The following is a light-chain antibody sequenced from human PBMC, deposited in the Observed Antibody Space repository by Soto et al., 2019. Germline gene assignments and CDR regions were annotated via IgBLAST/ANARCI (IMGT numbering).Light chain of an antibody. CDR1: QTVRNNY. J-gene: IGKJ4*01. CDR3: QQFSSYPLT. V-gene: IGKV3-20*01. CDR2: DAS. Sequence: VLTQYPGTLSLSPGERATLSCRASQTVRNNYLAWYQQKPGQAPRLLIYDASSRATGIPDRFSGGGSGTDFTLTISRLEPEDFAVYYCQQFSSYPLTFGGGSKVDVK.